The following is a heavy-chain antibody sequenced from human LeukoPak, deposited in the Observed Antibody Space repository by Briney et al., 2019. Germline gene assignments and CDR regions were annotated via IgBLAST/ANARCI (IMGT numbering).Heavy chain of an antibody. V-gene: IGHV1-69*05. D-gene: IGHD3-3*01. CDR2: IIPIFGTA. CDR3: ARGYDFGVVRFDY. J-gene: IGHJ4*02. Sequence: SVKVSCKASGGTFSSYAISWVRQAPGQGLEWMGGIIPIFGTANYVQKFQGRVTITTDESTSTAYMELSSLRSEDTAMYYCARGYDFGVVRFDYWGQGTLVTVSS. CDR1: GGTFSSYA.